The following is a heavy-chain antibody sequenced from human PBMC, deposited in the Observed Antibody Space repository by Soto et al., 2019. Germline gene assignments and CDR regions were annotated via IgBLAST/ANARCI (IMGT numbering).Heavy chain of an antibody. V-gene: IGHV4-30-2*01. Sequence: QLQLQESGSGLVKPSQTLSLTCAVSGGSISSGGYSWSWIRQPPGKGLEWIGYIYHSGSTYYNPSLTSRVTISVDRSKNQFPRKLISVTAADTAVYYCASKSYNGSMDVWGQGTTVTVSS. CDR3: ASKSYNGSMDV. CDR1: GGSISSGGYS. J-gene: IGHJ6*02. D-gene: IGHD3-10*01. CDR2: IYHSGST.